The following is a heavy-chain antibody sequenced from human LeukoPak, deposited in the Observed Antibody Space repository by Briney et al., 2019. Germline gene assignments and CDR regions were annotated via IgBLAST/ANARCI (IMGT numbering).Heavy chain of an antibody. CDR1: GYFISSGYY. CDR3: ARDMYYYDSSGYYRLDP. D-gene: IGHD3-22*01. CDR2: IYYSGST. V-gene: IGHV4-61*01. Sequence: PSETLSLTCTVSGYFISSGYYWGWIRQPPGKGLEWIGYIYYSGSTNYNPSLKSRVTISVDTSKNQFSLKLSSVTAADTAVYYCARDMYYYDSSGYYRLDPWGQGTLVTVSS. J-gene: IGHJ5*02.